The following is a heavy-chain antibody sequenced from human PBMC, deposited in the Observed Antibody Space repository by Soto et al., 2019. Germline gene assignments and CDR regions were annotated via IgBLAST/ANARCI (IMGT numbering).Heavy chain of an antibody. CDR3: ARLRITIFGVARYGMDV. CDR2: INAGNGNT. Sequence: QVQLVQSGAEEKKPRASVKVSCKASGYTFTSYAMHWVRQAPGQRLEWMGWINAGNGNTKYSQKFQGRVTITRDTSASTAYMELSSLRSEDTAVYYSARLRITIFGVARYGMDVWGQGTTVTVSS. J-gene: IGHJ6*02. D-gene: IGHD3-3*01. V-gene: IGHV1-3*05. CDR1: GYTFTSYA.